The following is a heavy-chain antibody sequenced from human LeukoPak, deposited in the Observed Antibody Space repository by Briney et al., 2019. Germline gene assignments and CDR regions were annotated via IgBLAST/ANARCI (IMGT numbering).Heavy chain of an antibody. D-gene: IGHD1-26*01. J-gene: IGHJ4*02. V-gene: IGHV3-30*18. CDR2: ISYGGSNK. Sequence: PGGSLRLSCAASGFTFSSYGMHWVRQAPGKGLEWVAVISYGGSNKYYADSVKGRFTISRDNSKNTLYLQMNSLRAEDTAVYYCAKDRVGATLDYWGQGTLVTVSS. CDR1: GFTFSSYG. CDR3: AKDRVGATLDY.